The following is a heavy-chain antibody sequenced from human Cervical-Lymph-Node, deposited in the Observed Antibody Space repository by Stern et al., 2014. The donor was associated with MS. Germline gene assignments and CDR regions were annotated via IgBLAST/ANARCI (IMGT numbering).Heavy chain of an antibody. CDR3: ARGGDTTITTHFSH. CDR2: INPSGGST. CDR1: GYTFTSHF. Sequence: VQLVESGAEVKRPGASVKFSCKASGYTFTSHFMHWVRQAPGQGLEWMGIINPSGGSTSYAQKFQGGVAMTRDTSTSTVFMELSSMRSDDAAVYYCARGGDTTITTHFSHWGQGTLVTVSS. V-gene: IGHV1-46*01. J-gene: IGHJ4*02. D-gene: IGHD4-11*01.